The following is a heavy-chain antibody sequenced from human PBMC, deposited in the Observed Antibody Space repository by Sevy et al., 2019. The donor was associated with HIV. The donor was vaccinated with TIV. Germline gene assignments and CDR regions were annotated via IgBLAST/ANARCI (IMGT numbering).Heavy chain of an antibody. J-gene: IGHJ6*02. CDR3: AKQGGYSYGSGYGMDV. CDR1: GGTFSSYA. CDR2: IIPIFGTA. V-gene: IGHV1-69*13. Sequence: ASVKVSCKASGGTFSSYAISWVRQAPGQGLEWMGGIIPIFGTANYAQKFQGRVTITADESTSTAYMELSSLRSEDTAVYYCAKQGGYSYGSGYGMDVWGQWTTVTVSS. D-gene: IGHD5-18*01.